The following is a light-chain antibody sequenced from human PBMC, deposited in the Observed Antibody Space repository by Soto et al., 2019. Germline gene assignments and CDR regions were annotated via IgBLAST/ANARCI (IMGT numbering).Light chain of an antibody. CDR3: QQRYSWPRT. V-gene: IGKV3-11*01. J-gene: IGKJ1*01. CDR2: DTS. CDR1: QSVISQ. Sequence: EIVLTQSPATLSLSPGERATLSCRASQSVISQLSWYQHKPGQAPSLLIYDTSNRAPGIPARFSGSGSGTDFTLTISSLEPEDFAVYYCQQRYSWPRTFGQGTEVEIK.